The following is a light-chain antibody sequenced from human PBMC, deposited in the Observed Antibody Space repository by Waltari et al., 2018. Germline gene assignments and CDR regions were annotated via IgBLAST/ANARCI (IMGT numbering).Light chain of an antibody. V-gene: IGLV2-14*01. J-gene: IGLJ1*01. CDR2: EVS. CDR3: SSYTTSSAPGV. CDR1: ASDLGSYDF. Sequence: QSALTQPASVSGSPGQSLTISCSGTASDLGSYDFVSLYQQHPGKAPHLIIYEVSNRPSGISNRFSASKSGNTASLTISGLQAEDEADYYCSSYTTSSAPGVFGTGTRVTVL.